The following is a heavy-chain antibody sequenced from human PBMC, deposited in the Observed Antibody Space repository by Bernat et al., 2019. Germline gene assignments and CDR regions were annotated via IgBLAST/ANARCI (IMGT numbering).Heavy chain of an antibody. V-gene: IGHV1-2*02. J-gene: IGHJ6*02. CDR2: INPNSGGT. CDR3: ARDPELRYSIPYYYYYYGMDV. D-gene: IGHD3-9*01. Sequence: QVQLVQSGAEVKKPGASVKVSCKASGYTFTGYYMHWVRQAPGQGLEWMGWINPNSGGTNHAQKFQGRVNMTRDTSISTAYMELSRLRSDDTAVYYCARDPELRYSIPYYYYYYGMDVWGQGTTVTVSS. CDR1: GYTFTGYY.